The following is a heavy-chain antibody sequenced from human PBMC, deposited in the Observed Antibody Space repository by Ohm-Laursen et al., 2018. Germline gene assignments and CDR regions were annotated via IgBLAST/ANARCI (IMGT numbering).Heavy chain of an antibody. CDR2: ISTGGSTV. Sequence: LRLSCTASGFTFSDYYMTWIRQAPGKGLEWVSYISTGGSTVYYADSVKGRFTISRDNAKNSLYLQMNSLRAEDTAVYYCARVRNWNPDYWGQGTLVTVSS. CDR1: GFTFSDYY. J-gene: IGHJ4*02. V-gene: IGHV3-11*01. D-gene: IGHD1-20*01. CDR3: ARVRNWNPDY.